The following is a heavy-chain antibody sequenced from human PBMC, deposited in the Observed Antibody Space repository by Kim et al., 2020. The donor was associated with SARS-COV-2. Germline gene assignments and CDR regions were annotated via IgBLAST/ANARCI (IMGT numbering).Heavy chain of an antibody. J-gene: IGHJ4*02. V-gene: IGHV3-15*01. D-gene: IGHD6-19*01. CDR3: TTDHSSGWYVGY. Sequence: DYAAPVKGRFTISRDDSKNTLYLQMNSLKTEDTAVYYCTTDHSSGWYVGYWGQGTLVTVSS.